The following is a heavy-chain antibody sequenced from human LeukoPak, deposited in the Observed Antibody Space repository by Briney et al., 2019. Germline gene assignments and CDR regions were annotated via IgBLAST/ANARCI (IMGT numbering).Heavy chain of an antibody. CDR1: GYTFTSYD. J-gene: IGHJ4*02. V-gene: IGHV1-8*01. D-gene: IGHD2-15*01. CDR3: ARSFSCSGGRCYSPFDY. Sequence: ASVKVSCKASGYTFTSYDINWVRHAPGQGLEWMGWMNPNSGNTSYAHKFQGRVTITRTTTISTAYIELSSLRSEDTAVYYCARSFSCSGGRCYSPFDYGGQGTLVTVSS. CDR2: MNPNSGNT.